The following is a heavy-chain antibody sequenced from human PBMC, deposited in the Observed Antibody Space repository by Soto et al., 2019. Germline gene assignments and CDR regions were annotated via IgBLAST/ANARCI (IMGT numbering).Heavy chain of an antibody. J-gene: IGHJ4*02. CDR3: AKDGLLSDYVWGSYLRVRASSLPTDY. CDR2: ISYAGSNK. D-gene: IGHD3-16*01. CDR1: GFTFSSYG. Sequence: ESGGGVVHPGRSLRLSCAASGFTFSSYGMHWVRQAPGKGLEWVAVISYAGSNKYDADSVKCRFTISRDNSKNTLYLQMNRLRGEDTAVSYCAKDGLLSDYVWGSYLRVRASSLPTDYWGQGTLVTVSS. V-gene: IGHV3-30*18.